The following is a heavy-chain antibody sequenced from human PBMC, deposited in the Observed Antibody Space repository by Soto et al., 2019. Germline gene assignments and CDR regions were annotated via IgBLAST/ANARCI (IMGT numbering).Heavy chain of an antibody. V-gene: IGHV3-23*01. Sequence: GGSMRLSSAASAFTFSCYAMSWVRQSPGEGLEWVSAISGSGGSTYYADSVKGRFTISRDNSKNTLYLQMNSLRAEERAVYYCVRDSGRAARRYYYYGMDVWGQGTTVTVSS. D-gene: IGHD6-6*01. CDR2: ISGSGGST. CDR1: AFTFSCYA. J-gene: IGHJ6*02. CDR3: VRDSGRAARRYYYYGMDV.